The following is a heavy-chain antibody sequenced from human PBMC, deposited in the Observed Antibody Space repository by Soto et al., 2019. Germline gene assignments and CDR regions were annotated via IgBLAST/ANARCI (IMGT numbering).Heavy chain of an antibody. CDR3: ARQGDLYGSGSYFTY. CDR2: IYYSGST. J-gene: IGHJ4*02. V-gene: IGHV4-39*01. Sequence: QLQLQESGPGLVKPSETLSLTCTVSGGSISSSSYYWGWIRQPPGKGLEWIGSIYYSGSTYYNPSRKGRVTISVDTSKNQFSLKLSSVTAADTAVYYCARQGDLYGSGSYFTYWGQGTLVTVSS. D-gene: IGHD3-10*01. CDR1: GGSISSSSYY.